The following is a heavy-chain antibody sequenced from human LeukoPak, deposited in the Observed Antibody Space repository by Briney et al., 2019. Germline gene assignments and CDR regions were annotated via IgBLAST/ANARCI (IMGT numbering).Heavy chain of an antibody. CDR3: ARVVVVAAGGNWFDP. Sequence: KASETLSLTCTVSGGSISSYYWSWIRQPAGKGLEWIGYIYYSGSTNYNPSLKSRVTISVDTSKNQFSLKLSSVTAADTAVYYCARVVVVAAGGNWFDPWGQGTLVTVSS. V-gene: IGHV4-59*01. CDR1: GGSISSYY. J-gene: IGHJ5*02. CDR2: IYYSGST. D-gene: IGHD2-15*01.